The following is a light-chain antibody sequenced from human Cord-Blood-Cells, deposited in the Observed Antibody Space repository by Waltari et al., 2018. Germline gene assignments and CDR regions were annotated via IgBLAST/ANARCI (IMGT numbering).Light chain of an antibody. V-gene: IGKV3-20*01. CDR3: QQYGSSPYS. CDR1: QSVSTSY. Sequence: EIVLTQSPGTLSLSQGDSATLTCRASQSVSTSYLAWYQQKPGQAPRLLIYGAASRPTGIPYRFSGSGSGTDFTLTISRLEPEDFAVYYCQQYGSSPYSFGQGTKLEIK. CDR2: GAA. J-gene: IGKJ2*03.